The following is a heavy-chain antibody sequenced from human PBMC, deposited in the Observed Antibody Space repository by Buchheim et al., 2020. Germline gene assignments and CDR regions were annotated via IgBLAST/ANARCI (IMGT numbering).Heavy chain of an antibody. D-gene: IGHD5-18*01. CDR2: IYYSGST. CDR3: ARAPSRIQLWFPYYFDY. J-gene: IGHJ4*02. Sequence: QVQLQESGPGLVKPSQTLSLTCTVSGGSISSGGYYWSWIRKHPGNGLEWIGYIYYSGSTYYNPSLTSRVTISVDTSKNQFSLKLSSVTAADTAVYYCARAPSRIQLWFPYYFDYWGQGTL. CDR1: GGSISSGGYY. V-gene: IGHV4-31*03.